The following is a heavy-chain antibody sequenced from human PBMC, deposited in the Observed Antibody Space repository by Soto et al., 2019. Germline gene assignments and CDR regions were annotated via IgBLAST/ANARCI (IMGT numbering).Heavy chain of an antibody. CDR2: ISGSTGST. CDR3: AKDYITGWYYFDY. J-gene: IGHJ4*02. CDR1: GFTFSNYA. V-gene: IGHV3-23*01. D-gene: IGHD6-19*01. Sequence: GGSLRLSCAASGFTFSNYAMSWVRQSPGKGLEWVSTISGSTGSTYYADSVKGRFTISRDSPKNTLYLQMSSLRAEDTAVYYCAKDYITGWYYFDYWGQGTLVTVSS.